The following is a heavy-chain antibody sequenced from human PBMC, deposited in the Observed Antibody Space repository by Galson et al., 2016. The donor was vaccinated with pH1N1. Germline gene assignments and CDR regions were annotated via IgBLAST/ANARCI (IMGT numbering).Heavy chain of an antibody. CDR3: MDVAITR. Sequence: SLRLSCAASGFTFSAYWMTWVRQAPGKGLEWVANIDQGGSKKNYVDSAKGRFTISRDNAKNSLYLQMNSLRADDTAAYFCMDVAITRWGQGTLVTVSP. V-gene: IGHV3-7*01. D-gene: IGHD2-2*03. CDR1: GFTFSAYW. J-gene: IGHJ4*02. CDR2: IDQGGSKK.